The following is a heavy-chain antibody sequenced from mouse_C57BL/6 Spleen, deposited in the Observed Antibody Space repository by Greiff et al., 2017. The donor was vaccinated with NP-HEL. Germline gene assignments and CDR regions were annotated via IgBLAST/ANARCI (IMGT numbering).Heavy chain of an antibody. CDR1: GFTFSSYA. D-gene: IGHD2-4*01. CDR2: ISSGGDYI. CDR3: TREDYDEAWFAY. V-gene: IGHV5-9-1*02. J-gene: IGHJ3*01. Sequence: EVHLVESGEGLVKPGGSLKLSCAASGFTFSSYAMSWVRQTPEKRLEWVAYISSGGDYIYYADTVKGRFTISRDNARNTLYLQMSSLKSEDTAMYYCTREDYDEAWFAYWGQGTLVTVSA.